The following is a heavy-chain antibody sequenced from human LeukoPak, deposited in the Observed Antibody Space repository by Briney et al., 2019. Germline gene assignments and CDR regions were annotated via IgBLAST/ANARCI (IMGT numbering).Heavy chain of an antibody. D-gene: IGHD6-13*01. Sequence: SETLSLTCTVSGGSISTYYWSWIRQPPGKGLEWVGYINYSGHTDYNPSLKSRVTISVDTSKNQFSLKLRSVTAADTAVYYCAREYSSFEYWGQGILVTVSS. CDR3: AREYSSFEY. J-gene: IGHJ4*02. V-gene: IGHV4-59*01. CDR2: INYSGHT. CDR1: GGSISTYY.